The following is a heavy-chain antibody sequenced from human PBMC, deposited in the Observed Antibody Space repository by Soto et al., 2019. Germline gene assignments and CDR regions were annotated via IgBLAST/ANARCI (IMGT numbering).Heavy chain of an antibody. CDR2: ISYDGTNK. J-gene: IGHJ4*02. Sequence: QVQLVESGGGVVQPGRSLRLSCVASGFTYGSYGMQWVRQAPGKGLEWVAVISYDGTNKYYTDSVKGRFTISRDNPKNTLFLQMNSLIAEDTAVYYCAQVPSYTVTPPDDYWGQVTLVTVSS. CDR3: AQVPSYTVTPPDDY. D-gene: IGHD4-17*01. CDR1: GFTYGSYG. V-gene: IGHV3-30*18.